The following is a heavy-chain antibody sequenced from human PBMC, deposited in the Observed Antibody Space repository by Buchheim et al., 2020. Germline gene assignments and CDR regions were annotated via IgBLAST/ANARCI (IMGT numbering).Heavy chain of an antibody. CDR3: ARGGYYSSAWYRWFGP. CDR1: GDSISGSSYY. CDR2: IDYSGTT. V-gene: IGHV4-39*01. D-gene: IGHD6-13*01. Sequence: QLQLQESGPGLVKPSETLSLTCTVSGDSISGSSYYWGWIRQPPGKGLEWIGSIDYSGTTYYNPSLRSRVTVSVDTSTKQFSLELKSVTAADTSVYYCARGGYYSSAWYRWFGPWGQGTL. J-gene: IGHJ5*02.